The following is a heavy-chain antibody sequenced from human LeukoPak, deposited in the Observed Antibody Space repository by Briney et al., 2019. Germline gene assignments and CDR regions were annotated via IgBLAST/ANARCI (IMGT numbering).Heavy chain of an antibody. V-gene: IGHV3-21*01. J-gene: IGHJ4*02. CDR1: GFTFSSYS. CDR3: ARDLVGATPPDY. D-gene: IGHD1-26*01. CDR2: ISSSSSYI. Sequence: GGSLRLSCAASGFTFSSYSMNWVRQAPGKGLEWVSSISSSSSYIYYADSVKGRFTISRDNAKNSLYLQMNSLRAEDTAVYYCARDLVGATPPDYWGQGTLVTVSS.